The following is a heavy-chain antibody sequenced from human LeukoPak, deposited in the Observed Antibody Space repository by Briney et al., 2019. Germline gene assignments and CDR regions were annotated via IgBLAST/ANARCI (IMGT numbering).Heavy chain of an antibody. Sequence: GGSLRLSCAVSGFTFDDYAMHWVRQVPGKGLEWVSVISWDGGSTYYADSVKGRFTISRDNSKDSLYLQMSSLGTEDTALYYCVKDGLRYSRSLNWFDPWGQGTLVTVSS. CDR2: ISWDGGST. CDR1: GFTFDDYA. J-gene: IGHJ5*02. CDR3: VKDGLRYSRSLNWFDP. D-gene: IGHD6-13*01. V-gene: IGHV3-43*01.